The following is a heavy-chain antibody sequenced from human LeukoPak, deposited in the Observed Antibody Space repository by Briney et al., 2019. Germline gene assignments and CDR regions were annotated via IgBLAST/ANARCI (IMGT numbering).Heavy chain of an antibody. CDR1: GVFISSRRYH. CDR2: IYYSGST. J-gene: IGHJ4*02. Sequence: SETLSLTCTACGVFISSRRYHWGWIRQPPGKGLEWIGTIYYSGSTYYNPSLKSRVTISVDTSKHQFSLKLSSVTAADTAVYYCARVFPMYTCDWYNDYWGQGTLVTVSS. V-gene: IGHV4-39*01. CDR3: ARVFPMYTCDWYNDY. D-gene: IGHD1/OR15-1a*01.